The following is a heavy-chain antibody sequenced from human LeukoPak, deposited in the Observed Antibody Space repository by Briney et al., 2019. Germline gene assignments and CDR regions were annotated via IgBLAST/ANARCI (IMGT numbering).Heavy chain of an antibody. D-gene: IGHD6-25*01. CDR3: ARKVASAADAFDI. CDR2: VSSSSSYI. Sequence: GGSLRLSCAASGFTFRSYSMNWVRQAPGKGLEWGSSVSSSSSYIYYSDSVKGRFTISRDNAKNSLYLQMNSLRAEDTAVYYCARKVASAADAFDIWGQGTMVTVSS. J-gene: IGHJ3*02. CDR1: GFTFRSYS. V-gene: IGHV3-21*01.